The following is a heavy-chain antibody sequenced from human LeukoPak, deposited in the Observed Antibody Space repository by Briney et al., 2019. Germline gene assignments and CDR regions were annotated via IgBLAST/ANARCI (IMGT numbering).Heavy chain of an antibody. V-gene: IGHV2-5*01. CDR2: IYGNDDK. CDR1: GFSLSTNEVG. CDR3: AHRRGIVGHGYYFDY. Sequence: SGPTLVNPTQTLTLTCTFSGFSLSTNEVGVGWIRQPPGKALEWLALIYGNDDKRHSPSLKSRLTITKDTSKNQVVLTMTNMDPVDTATYYCAHRRGIVGHGYYFDYWGQGTLVTVSS. D-gene: IGHD1-26*01. J-gene: IGHJ4*02.